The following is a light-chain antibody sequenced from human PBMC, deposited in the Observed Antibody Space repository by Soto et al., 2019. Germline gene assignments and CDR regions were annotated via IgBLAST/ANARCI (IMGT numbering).Light chain of an antibody. CDR1: HNDIGTYDY. CDR3: GTWDSSLSAWV. J-gene: IGLJ3*02. Sequence: QSALTQPTSVSGSPGQSITISCTGNHNDIGTYDYVSWYQQHPGRAPRLLIHGVTTRPSGISGRFSASKSGLTASLTISGLQPEDEADYYCGTWDSSLSAWVFGGGTKLTVL. V-gene: IGLV2-14*03. CDR2: GVT.